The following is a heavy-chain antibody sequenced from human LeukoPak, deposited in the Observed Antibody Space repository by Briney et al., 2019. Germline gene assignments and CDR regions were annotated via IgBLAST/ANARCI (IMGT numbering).Heavy chain of an antibody. CDR1: GFTFSSYS. V-gene: IGHV3-23*01. J-gene: IGHJ4*02. CDR2: ISGSGGST. CDR3: AKAMVRIVVVVATTPDY. Sequence: GGSLRLSCAASGFTFSSYSMNWVRQAPGKGLEWVSAISGSGGSTYYADSVKGRFTISRDNSKNTLYLQMNSLRAEDTAVYYCAKAMVRIVVVVATTPDYWGQGTLVTVSS. D-gene: IGHD2-15*01.